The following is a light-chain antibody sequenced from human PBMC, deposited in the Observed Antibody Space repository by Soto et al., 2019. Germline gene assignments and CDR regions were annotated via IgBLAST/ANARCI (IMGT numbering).Light chain of an antibody. CDR1: QSVYNNY. CDR3: QQFTFSLWT. Sequence: EVVLTQSPGTLSLSPGESATLSCRASQSVYNNYLAWYQQKPGQAPRLLIYGASNRATDVPDRFSASGSGTDFTLTIRRLEPEDFAVYYCQQFTFSLWTFGQGTRVEF. CDR2: GAS. J-gene: IGKJ1*01. V-gene: IGKV3-20*01.